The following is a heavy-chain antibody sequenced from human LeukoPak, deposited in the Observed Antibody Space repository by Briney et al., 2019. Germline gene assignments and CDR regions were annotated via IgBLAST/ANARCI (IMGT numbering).Heavy chain of an antibody. D-gene: IGHD3-10*01. CDR2: ISWDGGST. CDR3: AKDHYYGSGSYSRWVYFDY. J-gene: IGHJ4*02. Sequence: GGSLRLSGAASGFTFDDYTMHWVRQAPGKGLEWVSLISWDGGSTYYADSVKGRFTISRDNSKNSLYLQMNSLRTEDTALYFCAKDHYYGSGSYSRWVYFDYWGQGTLVTVSS. CDR1: GFTFDDYT. V-gene: IGHV3-43*01.